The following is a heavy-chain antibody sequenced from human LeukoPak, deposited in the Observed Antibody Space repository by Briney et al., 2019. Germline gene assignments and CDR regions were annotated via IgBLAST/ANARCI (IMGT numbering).Heavy chain of an antibody. V-gene: IGHV3-21*04. CDR1: GFTFSSYS. CDR2: ISSSSSYI. Sequence: GSLRLSCAASGFTFSSYSMNWVRQAPGKGLEWVSSISSSSSYIYYADSVKGRFTISRDNSKNTLYLQMNSLRAEDTAVYYCATTPYYYDSSGYQRDYWGQGTLVTVSS. CDR3: ATTPYYYDSSGYQRDY. J-gene: IGHJ4*02. D-gene: IGHD3-22*01.